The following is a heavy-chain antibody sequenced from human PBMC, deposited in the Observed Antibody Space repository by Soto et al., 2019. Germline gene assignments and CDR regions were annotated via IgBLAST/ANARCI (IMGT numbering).Heavy chain of an antibody. J-gene: IGHJ4*02. V-gene: IGHV4-34*01. CDR2: INHSGST. CDR3: ASVSDYFDD. CDR1: GGSFSGYY. Sequence: PSETLSLTCAVYGGSFSGYYWSWSRHPPGKGLEWSGEINHSGSTNYNPALKSRVTISVDTSKNQFSLKLSSVTAEDTAVYYCASVSDYFDDWGQGTLVTVSS.